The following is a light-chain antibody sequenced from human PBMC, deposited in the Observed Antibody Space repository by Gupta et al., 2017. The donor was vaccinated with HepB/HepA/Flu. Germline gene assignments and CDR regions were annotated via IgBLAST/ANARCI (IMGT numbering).Light chain of an antibody. CDR3: CSYAGSYV. Sequence: QSALTQPRSASGPPGQSVTISCTGTSSDVGCYNYLSRSPQPPRNGPILMIDDGSTRPSGVPARFSGATSGTTATLTISGLEADDEDDYYGCSYAGSYVFGGGTKLTVL. J-gene: IGLJ3*02. CDR2: DGS. V-gene: IGLV2-11*01. CDR1: SSDVGCYNY.